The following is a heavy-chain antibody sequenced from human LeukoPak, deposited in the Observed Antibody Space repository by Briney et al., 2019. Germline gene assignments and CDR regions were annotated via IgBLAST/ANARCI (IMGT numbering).Heavy chain of an antibody. V-gene: IGHV4-34*09. CDR1: GGSFSGYY. J-gene: IGHJ3*02. D-gene: IGHD6-6*01. CDR3: AMERVVGSSATMRAFDI. Sequence: TSETLSLTCAVYGGSFSGYYWSWIRQPPGKGLEWIGYIYYSGGTYHNPSLNSRVTISIDTSKNQFSLKLSSVTAADTAVYYCAMERVVGSSATMRAFDIWGQGTMVTVSS. CDR2: IYYSGGT.